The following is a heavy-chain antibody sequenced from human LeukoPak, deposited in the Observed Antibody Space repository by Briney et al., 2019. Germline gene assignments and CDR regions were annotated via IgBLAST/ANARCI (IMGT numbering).Heavy chain of an antibody. J-gene: IGHJ3*02. CDR1: GFTFSNYN. CDR2: IKKDGSEK. V-gene: IGHV3-7*01. D-gene: IGHD3-10*02. Sequence: GGSLRLSCAASGFTFSNYNMNWVRQAPGKGLEWVANIKKDGSEKYYVDSVEGRFTISRDNAKNSLYLQMSSLRAEDTAVYYCASILWLYYYGRGGAFDIWGQGTMVTVSS. CDR3: ASILWLYYYGRGGAFDI.